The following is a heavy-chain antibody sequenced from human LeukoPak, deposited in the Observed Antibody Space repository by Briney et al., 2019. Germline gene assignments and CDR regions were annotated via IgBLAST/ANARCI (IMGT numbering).Heavy chain of an antibody. D-gene: IGHD4-23*01. CDR1: GGSFSGYY. CDR3: ANSANYGGNSGFFDY. Sequence: SETLSLTCAVYGGSFSGYYWSWIRQPPGKGLEWIGEINHSGSTNYNPSLKSRVTISVDTSKNQFSLKLTSVTAADTAVYYCANSANYGGNSGFFDYWGQGTLVTVSS. J-gene: IGHJ4*02. CDR2: INHSGST. V-gene: IGHV4-34*01.